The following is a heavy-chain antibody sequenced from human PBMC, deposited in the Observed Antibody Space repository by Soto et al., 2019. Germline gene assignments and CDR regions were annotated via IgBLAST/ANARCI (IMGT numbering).Heavy chain of an antibody. V-gene: IGHV4-4*07. Sequence: LSLTCNVSSGSIRSYYWSWVRQPAGKPLEWIGRIYTSGSTNYNPSLKSRVSMSVDTSKNQFSLEVTSVTAADTAVYYCAREGASGFGMDVWGLGTTVTVSS. CDR2: IYTSGST. CDR3: AREGASGFGMDV. CDR1: SGSIRSYY. D-gene: IGHD1-26*01. J-gene: IGHJ6*02.